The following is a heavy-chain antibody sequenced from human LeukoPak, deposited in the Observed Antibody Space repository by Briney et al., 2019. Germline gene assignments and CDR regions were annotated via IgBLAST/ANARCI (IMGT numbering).Heavy chain of an antibody. J-gene: IGHJ4*02. CDR3: ARDLSDIVVVPAGYYFDY. CDR2: ISSSSSYI. V-gene: IGHV3-21*01. CDR1: GFTFSSYS. D-gene: IGHD2-2*01. Sequence: GGSLRLSCAASGFTFSSYSMTWVRQAPGKGLEWVSSISSSSSYIYYADSVKGRSTTSSDNAKNSLYLQMNSLRADDTAVYYCARDLSDIVVVPAGYYFDYWGQGTLVTVSS.